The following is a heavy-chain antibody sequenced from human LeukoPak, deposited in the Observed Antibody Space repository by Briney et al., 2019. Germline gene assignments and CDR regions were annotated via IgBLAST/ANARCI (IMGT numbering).Heavy chain of an antibody. Sequence: GSLRLSCAASGFTFSSYGMHWVRQAPGKGLEWVAFIRYDGSNKYYADSVKGRFTISRDNSKNTLYLQMNSLRAEDTAVYYCAKDFPVYYYGSGGYFDYWGQGTLVTVSS. CDR1: GFTFSSYG. V-gene: IGHV3-30*02. CDR3: AKDFPVYYYGSGGYFDY. J-gene: IGHJ4*02. D-gene: IGHD3-10*01. CDR2: IRYDGSNK.